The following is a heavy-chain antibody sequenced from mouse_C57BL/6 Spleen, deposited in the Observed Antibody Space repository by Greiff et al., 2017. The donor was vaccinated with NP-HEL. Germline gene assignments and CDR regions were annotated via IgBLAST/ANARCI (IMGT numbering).Heavy chain of an antibody. D-gene: IGHD3-1*01. Sequence: VQLQQSGPELVKPGASVKISCKASGYAFSSSWMNWVKQRPGKGLEWIGRIYPGDGDTNYNGKFKGKATLTADKSSSTAYMQLSSLTSEDSAVYFCARGGLFSFDYWGQGTTLTVSS. V-gene: IGHV1-82*01. CDR3: ARGGLFSFDY. J-gene: IGHJ2*01. CDR2: IYPGDGDT. CDR1: GYAFSSSW.